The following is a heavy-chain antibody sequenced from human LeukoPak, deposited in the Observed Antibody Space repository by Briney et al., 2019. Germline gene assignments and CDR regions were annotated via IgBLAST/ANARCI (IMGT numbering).Heavy chain of an antibody. V-gene: IGHV4-38-2*02. D-gene: IGHD3-10*01. J-gene: IGHJ1*01. CDR1: GYSISSGYY. CDR2: ILHTGST. CDR3: ATEGAVVEYGSILD. Sequence: SETLSLTCIVSGYSISSGYYWGWIRQSPGKGLEHIGHILHTGSTYYNPSLKSRVTISVDTSKNQFSLKLTSVTAADTAVYYCATEGAVVEYGSILDWGQGSPVTVSS.